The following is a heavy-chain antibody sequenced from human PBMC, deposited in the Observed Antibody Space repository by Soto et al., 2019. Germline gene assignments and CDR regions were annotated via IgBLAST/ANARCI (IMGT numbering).Heavy chain of an antibody. D-gene: IGHD3-10*01. CDR3: ARERRFGEDY. CDR1: GGSFSGYY. V-gene: IGHV4-34*01. CDR2: INHSGST. Sequence: QVQLQQWGAGLLKPSETLSLTCAVYGGSFSGYYWSWIRQPPGKGLEWIGEINHSGSTNYNPSLKXXVXIXXDTAKNQFSLKLSSVTAADTAVYYCARERRFGEDYWGQGTLVTVSS. J-gene: IGHJ4*02.